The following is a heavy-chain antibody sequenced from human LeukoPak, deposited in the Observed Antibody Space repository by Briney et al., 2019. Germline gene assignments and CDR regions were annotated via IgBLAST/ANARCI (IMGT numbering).Heavy chain of an antibody. CDR3: AKDVAGGITHWYFDL. Sequence: GGSLRLSCAASGFTFSSYGTHWVRQAPGKGLEWVALISYDGSNKYYADSVKGRFTISRDNSKNTLYLQMNSLRAEDTAVYYCAKDVAGGITHWYFDLWGRGTLVTVSS. CDR1: GFTFSSYG. CDR2: ISYDGSNK. J-gene: IGHJ2*01. D-gene: IGHD6-13*01. V-gene: IGHV3-30*18.